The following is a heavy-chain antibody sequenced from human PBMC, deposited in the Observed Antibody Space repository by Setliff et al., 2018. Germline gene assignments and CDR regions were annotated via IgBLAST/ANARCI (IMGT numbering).Heavy chain of an antibody. D-gene: IGHD3-22*01. CDR3: ARGRDPAYYYDSGGYYWDY. CDR2: ISPYNGKT. V-gene: IGHV1-18*01. J-gene: IGHJ4*02. CDR1: GYIFNSCG. Sequence: ASVKVSCKASGYIFNSCGIAWVRQAPGQGLEWMGWISPYNGKTNHAQNLQGRVAMTTDTSTSTAYMELRSLRSDDTAVYYCARGRDPAYYYDSGGYYWDYWGQGTLVTVSS.